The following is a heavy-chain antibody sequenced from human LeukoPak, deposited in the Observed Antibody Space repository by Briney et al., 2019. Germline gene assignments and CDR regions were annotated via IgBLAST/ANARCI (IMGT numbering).Heavy chain of an antibody. J-gene: IGHJ4*02. V-gene: IGHV3-23*01. CDR2: ISGSGGST. D-gene: IGHD6-6*01. CDR3: AREVIAARMVDY. CDR1: GFTFSSYA. Sequence: GGSLRLSCAASGFTFSSYAMSWVRQAPGKGLEWVSAISGSGGSTYYADSVKGRFTISRDNSKNTVYLQMNSLRAEDTAVYYCAREVIAARMVDYWGQGTLVTVSS.